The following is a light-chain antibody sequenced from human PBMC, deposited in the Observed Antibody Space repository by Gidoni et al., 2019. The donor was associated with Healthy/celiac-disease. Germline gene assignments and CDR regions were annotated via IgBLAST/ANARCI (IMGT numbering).Light chain of an antibody. V-gene: IGKV3-20*01. CDR3: QQYGSSPYT. J-gene: IGKJ2*01. CDR1: QSVSSSY. CDR2: GAS. Sequence: EIVLTQSPGTLPLSPGERATPSRRASQSVSSSYLAWYQQKPGQAPRLLIYGASSRATGIPDLFSGSGSGTDFTLTISRLEPEDFAVYYFQQYGSSPYTFGQXTKLEIK.